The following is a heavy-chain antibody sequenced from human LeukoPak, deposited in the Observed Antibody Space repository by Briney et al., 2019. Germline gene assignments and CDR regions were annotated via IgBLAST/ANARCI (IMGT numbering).Heavy chain of an antibody. CDR2: ISSSSGTI. D-gene: IGHD5-12*01. CDR3: ARGRYSSTFDY. CDR1: GFTFSTYS. J-gene: IGHJ4*02. V-gene: IGHV3-48*01. Sequence: PGGSLRLSCAVSGFTFSTYSMNWVRQAPGKGLEWVSYISSSSGTIHYADSVKGLFTISRDNAKNSLYLQMNSLRAEDTAVYYCARGRYSSTFDYWGQGTLVTVSS.